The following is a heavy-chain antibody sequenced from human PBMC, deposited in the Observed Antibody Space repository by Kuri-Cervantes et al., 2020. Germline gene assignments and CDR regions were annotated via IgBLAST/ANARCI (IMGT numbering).Heavy chain of an antibody. J-gene: IGHJ6*02. CDR2: ISYDGSNK. CDR3: ARDGYSTTDKYYYYGMDA. CDR1: GFTFSSYW. V-gene: IGHV3-30*03. Sequence: GESLKISCAASGFTFSSYWMSWVRQAPGKGLEWVAVISYDGSNKYYADSVKGRFTISRDNSKNTLYLQMNSLRAEDTAVYYCARDGYSTTDKYYYYGMDAWGQGTTVTVSS. D-gene: IGHD4-11*01.